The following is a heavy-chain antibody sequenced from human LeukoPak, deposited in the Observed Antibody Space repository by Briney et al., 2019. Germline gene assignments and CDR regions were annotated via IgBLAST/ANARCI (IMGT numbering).Heavy chain of an antibody. J-gene: IGHJ4*02. CDR2: IYYSGST. CDR3: AREPYYYGSGTTIGY. CDR1: GGSISSYY. D-gene: IGHD3-10*01. V-gene: IGHV4-59*08. Sequence: SETLSLTCTVSGGSISSYYWSWIRQPPGKGLEWIGYIYYSGSTNYNPSLKSRVTISVDTSKNQFSLKLSSVTAADTAVYYCAREPYYYGSGTTIGYWGQGTLVTVSS.